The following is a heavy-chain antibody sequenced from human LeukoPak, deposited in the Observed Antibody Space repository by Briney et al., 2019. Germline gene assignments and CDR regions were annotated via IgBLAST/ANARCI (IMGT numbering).Heavy chain of an antibody. Sequence: GGSLRLSCTASGFTFGDYAMSWFRQAPGKGLEWVGFIRSKAYGGTTEYAAPVKGRFTISRDDSKSIAYLQMNSLKTEDTAVYYCTRDKDYDFWSGYYTYYYYMDVWGKGTTVTVSS. D-gene: IGHD3-3*01. CDR1: GFTFGDYA. CDR3: TRDKDYDFWSGYYTYYYYMDV. V-gene: IGHV3-49*03. J-gene: IGHJ6*03. CDR2: IRSKAYGGTT.